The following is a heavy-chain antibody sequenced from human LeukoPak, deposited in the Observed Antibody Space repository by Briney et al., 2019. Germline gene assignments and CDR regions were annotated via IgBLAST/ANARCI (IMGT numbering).Heavy chain of an antibody. CDR3: ARELLRYFDWLTDAFDI. Sequence: PGGSLRLSCAASGFTFSSYWMSWVRQAPGKGLEWVANIKQDGSEKYYVDSVKGRSTISRDNAKNSLYLQMNSLRAEDTAVYYCARELLRYFDWLTDAFDIWGQGTMVTVSS. CDR2: IKQDGSEK. J-gene: IGHJ3*02. CDR1: GFTFSSYW. V-gene: IGHV3-7*01. D-gene: IGHD3-9*01.